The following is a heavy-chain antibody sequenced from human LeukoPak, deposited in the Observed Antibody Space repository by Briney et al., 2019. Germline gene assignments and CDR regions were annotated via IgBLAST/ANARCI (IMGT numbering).Heavy chain of an antibody. CDR3: TTRSRVGATVTGYFDY. V-gene: IGHV3-33*01. CDR2: IWYDGSNK. Sequence: QSEGSLRLSCAASGFTFSSYGMHWVRQAPGKGLEWVAVIWYDGSNKYYADSVKGRFTISRDNSKNTLYLQMNSLKTEDTAVYYCTTRSRVGATVTGYFDYWGQGTLVTVSS. D-gene: IGHD4-17*01. J-gene: IGHJ4*02. CDR1: GFTFSSYG.